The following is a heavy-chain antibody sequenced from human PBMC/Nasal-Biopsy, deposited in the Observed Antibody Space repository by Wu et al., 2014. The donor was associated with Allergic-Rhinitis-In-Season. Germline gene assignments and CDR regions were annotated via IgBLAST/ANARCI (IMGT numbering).Heavy chain of an antibody. CDR3: AIGRASSSGWFDP. CDR2: IYHSGTT. CDR1: GFSINSYY. D-gene: IGHD6-6*01. V-gene: IGHV4-59*01. Sequence: TLSLTCTVSGFSINSYYWTWIRQSPGKGLEWIGYIYHSGTTNYHPSLKSRVSMSIDTSRNQFSLKLSSVTAADTAVYYCAIGRASSSGWFDPWGPGNPGHRLL. J-gene: IGHJ5*02.